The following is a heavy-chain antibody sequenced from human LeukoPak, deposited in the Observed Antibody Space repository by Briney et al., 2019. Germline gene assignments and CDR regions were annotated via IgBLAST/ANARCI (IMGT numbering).Heavy chain of an antibody. CDR3: ARGHYCSSTSCYVMGFDY. V-gene: IGHV4-4*02. Sequence: SETLSLTCAVSGGSISSSNWWSWVRQPPGKGLEWIGEIYHSGSTSYSPSLKSRVTISVDKSKNQFSLKLSSVTAADTAVYYCARGHYCSSTSCYVMGFDYWGQGTLVTVSS. CDR1: GGSISSSNW. CDR2: IYHSGST. J-gene: IGHJ4*02. D-gene: IGHD2-2*01.